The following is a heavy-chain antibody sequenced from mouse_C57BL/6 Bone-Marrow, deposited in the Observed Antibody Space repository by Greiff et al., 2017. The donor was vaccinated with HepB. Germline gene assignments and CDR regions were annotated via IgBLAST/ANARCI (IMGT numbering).Heavy chain of an antibody. CDR3: ARRAMGYFDV. Sequence: EVQLVESGGGLVKPGGSLKLSCAASGFTFSSYTMSWVRQTPEKRLEWVATISGGGGNTYYPDSVKGRFTISRDNAKNTLYLQMSSLRSEDTALYYCARRAMGYFDVWGTGTTVTVSS. CDR1: GFTFSSYT. V-gene: IGHV5-9*01. CDR2: ISGGGGNT. J-gene: IGHJ1*03.